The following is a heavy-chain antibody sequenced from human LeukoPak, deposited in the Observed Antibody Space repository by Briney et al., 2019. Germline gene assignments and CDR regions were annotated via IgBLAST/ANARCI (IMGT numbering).Heavy chain of an antibody. D-gene: IGHD1-7*01. V-gene: IGHV3-7*05. CDR1: GFTFSDHY. J-gene: IGHJ5*02. CDR3: AKLRSWFDP. Sequence: GGSLRLSCAASGFTFSDHYMDWVRQAPGKGLEWVGNIKQDGSEKYYVDSVKGRFTMSRDNAKNSLYLEMHSLRAEDTAVYYCAKLRSWFDPWGQGTLVTVSA. CDR2: IKQDGSEK.